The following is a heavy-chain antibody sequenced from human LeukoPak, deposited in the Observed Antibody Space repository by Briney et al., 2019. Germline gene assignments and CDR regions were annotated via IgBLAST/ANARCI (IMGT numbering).Heavy chain of an antibody. CDR1: GGSISSSSYY. Sequence: PSETLSLTCTVSGGSISSSSYYWGWIRQPPGKGLEWIGSIYYSGSTYYNPSLKSRVTISVDTSKNQFSLKLSSVTAADTAVYYCARQSARGPYYYYYYYMDVWGKGTTVTISS. J-gene: IGHJ6*03. CDR2: IYYSGST. V-gene: IGHV4-39*01. CDR3: ARQSARGPYYYYYYYMDV.